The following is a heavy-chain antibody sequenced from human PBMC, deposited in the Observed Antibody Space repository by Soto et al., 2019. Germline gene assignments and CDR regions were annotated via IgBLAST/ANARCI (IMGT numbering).Heavy chain of an antibody. CDR3: ARQLSHICDS. CDR2: IKPGTSDI. D-gene: IGHD3-3*02. Sequence: GESLKISCKGVGYKFGSAWIGWVRQMPGKGLEWMGIIKPGTSDIRYSPSCRGHVTISADEAVSTAYLQWSSLKASDTAMYYCARQLSHICDSWGQGTLVTVSS. V-gene: IGHV5-51*01. CDR1: GYKFGSAW. J-gene: IGHJ4*02.